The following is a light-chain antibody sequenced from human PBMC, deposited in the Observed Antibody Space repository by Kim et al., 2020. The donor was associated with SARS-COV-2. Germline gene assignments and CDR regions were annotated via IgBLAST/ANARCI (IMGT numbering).Light chain of an antibody. Sequence: QRVPISGSVRSTTGEMNCVYGYQRNPGTAPEFLIHKKHRRPSGVPDRFSGAKAGTSASLAISGLRSEDEVDYYCASCDDSLSVFVVFGGGTQLAVL. CDR1: STTGEMNC. V-gene: IGLV1-47*01. CDR3: ASCDDSLSVFVV. J-gene: IGLJ2*01. CDR2: KKH.